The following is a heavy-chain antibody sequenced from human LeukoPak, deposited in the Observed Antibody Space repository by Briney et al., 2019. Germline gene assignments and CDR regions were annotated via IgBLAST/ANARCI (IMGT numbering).Heavy chain of an antibody. D-gene: IGHD4-23*01. V-gene: IGHV1-69*04. J-gene: IGHJ6*02. CDR2: IIPILGIA. Sequence: SVKVSCKASGGTFSSYAISWVRQAPGQGLEWMGRIIPILGIANYAQKFQGRVTITADKSTSTAYTELSSLRSEDTAVYYCARDGGNYYYYYGMDVWGQGTTVTVSS. CDR3: ARDGGNYYYYYGMDV. CDR1: GGTFSSYA.